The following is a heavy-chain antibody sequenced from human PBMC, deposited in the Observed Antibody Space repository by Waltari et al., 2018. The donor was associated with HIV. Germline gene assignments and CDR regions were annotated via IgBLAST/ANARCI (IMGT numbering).Heavy chain of an antibody. J-gene: IGHJ4*02. D-gene: IGHD2-15*01. CDR2: IYTSGST. V-gene: IGHV4-61*02. CDR3: ARYYCSGGSCSDY. CDR1: GGSISSGSYY. Sequence: QVQLQESGPGLVKPSQTLSLPCTVSGGSISSGSYYWSWIRQPAGKGLEWIGLIYTSGSTNYNPSLKSRVTISVDTSKNQFSLKLSSVTAADTAVYYCARYYCSGGSCSDYWGQGTLVTVSS.